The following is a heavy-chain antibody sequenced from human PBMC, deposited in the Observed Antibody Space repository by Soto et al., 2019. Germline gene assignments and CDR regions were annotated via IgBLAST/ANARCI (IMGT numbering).Heavy chain of an antibody. CDR1: GFTFSSYG. CDR3: ARSVPLYSGYDSSLHDHYGMDV. Sequence: QVQLVESGGGVVQPGRSLRLSCAASGFTFSSYGMHWVRQAPGKGLEWVAVIWYDGSNKYYADSVKGRFTISRDNSKNTLYLQMNSLRAEDTAVYYCARSVPLYSGYDSSLHDHYGMDVWGQGTTVTVSS. CDR2: IWYDGSNK. V-gene: IGHV3-33*01. D-gene: IGHD5-12*01. J-gene: IGHJ6*02.